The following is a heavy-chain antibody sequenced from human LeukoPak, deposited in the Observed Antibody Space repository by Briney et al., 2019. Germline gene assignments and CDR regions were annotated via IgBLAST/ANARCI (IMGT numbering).Heavy chain of an antibody. J-gene: IGHJ4*02. CDR1: GYTFTKYG. V-gene: IGHV1-18*01. CDR2: ISCYNGHT. D-gene: IGHD6-6*01. CDR3: ARREGRSASPFFFDS. Sequence: ASVKVSCTASGYTFTKYGLNWVRQAPGQGLQWMGWISCYNGHTHYAQNFQGRVTMTTDTSTNTAYMELRSLRSDDTAVYYCARREGRSASPFFFDSWGQGTLVTVSS.